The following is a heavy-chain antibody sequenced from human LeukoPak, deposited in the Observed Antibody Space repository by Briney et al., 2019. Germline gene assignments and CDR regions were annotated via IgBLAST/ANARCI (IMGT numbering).Heavy chain of an antibody. CDR2: IIPIFGTA. CDR3: ARGGRPNYYGSGSYQN. CDR1: GGTFSSYA. D-gene: IGHD3-10*01. Sequence: GSSVKVSCKASGGTFSSYAISWVRQAPGQGIEWMGRIIPIFGTANYAQKFQGRVTITTDESSSTAYMELSSLRSEDTAVYYCARGGRPNYYGSGSYQNWGQGTLVTVSS. V-gene: IGHV1-69*05. J-gene: IGHJ4*02.